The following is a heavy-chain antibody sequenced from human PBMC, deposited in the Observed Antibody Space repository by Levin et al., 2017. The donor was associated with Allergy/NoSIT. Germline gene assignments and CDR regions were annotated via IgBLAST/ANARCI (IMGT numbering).Heavy chain of an antibody. Sequence: GGSLRLSCAASGFTFSSYEMNWVRQAPGKGLEWVSYISSSGSTIYYADSVKGRFTISRDNAKNSLYLQMNSLRAEDTAVYYCARDAGIQLWSTEPYFDYWGQGTLVTVSS. CDR3: ARDAGIQLWSTEPYFDY. V-gene: IGHV3-48*03. CDR1: GFTFSSYE. CDR2: ISSSGSTI. J-gene: IGHJ4*02. D-gene: IGHD5-18*01.